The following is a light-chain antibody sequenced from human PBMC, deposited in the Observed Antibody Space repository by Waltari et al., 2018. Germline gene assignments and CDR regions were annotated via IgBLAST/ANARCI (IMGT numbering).Light chain of an antibody. Sequence: EVVLTQSPATLSLSPGERATLSCRASQRVKIYLAWYQLKPGQAPRLLIYDATNRAAGIPARFSGSGSGTDFTLTISSLEPEDFAVYYCQQRMHWPPITFGQGTRLEIK. V-gene: IGKV3-11*01. J-gene: IGKJ5*01. CDR3: QQRMHWPPIT. CDR1: QRVKIY. CDR2: DAT.